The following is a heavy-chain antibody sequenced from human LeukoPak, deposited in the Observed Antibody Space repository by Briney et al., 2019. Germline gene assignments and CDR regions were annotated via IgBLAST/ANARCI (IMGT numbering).Heavy chain of an antibody. CDR3: ARDRYSSGWYVGNWFDP. Sequence: GGSLRLSCAASGFTVSSNYISWVRQAPGKGLEWVSVIYSGGSTYYADSVKGRFTISRDNSKNTLYLQMNSLRPEDTAVYYCARDRYSSGWYVGNWFDPWGQGTLVTVSS. D-gene: IGHD6-19*01. J-gene: IGHJ5*02. CDR2: IYSGGST. V-gene: IGHV3-53*05. CDR1: GFTVSSNY.